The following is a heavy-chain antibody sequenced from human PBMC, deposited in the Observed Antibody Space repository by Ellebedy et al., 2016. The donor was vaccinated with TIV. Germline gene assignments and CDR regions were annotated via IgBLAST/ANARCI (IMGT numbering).Heavy chain of an antibody. CDR2: ISGYNGNT. CDR3: ARFPGPLRRNYYYYMDV. CDR1: SYTFTNYG. V-gene: IGHV1-18*01. Sequence: ASVKVSCKASSYTFTNYGISWVRQAPGQGLELMGWISGYNGNTNYAQKLQDRVTMTTDTSTSTAYMELRSLRSDDTAVYYCARFPGPLRRNYYYYMDVWGKGTTVTVSS. D-gene: IGHD4-17*01. J-gene: IGHJ6*03.